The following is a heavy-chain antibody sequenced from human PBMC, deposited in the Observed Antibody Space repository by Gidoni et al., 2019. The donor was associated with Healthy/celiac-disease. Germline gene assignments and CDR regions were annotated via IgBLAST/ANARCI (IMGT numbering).Heavy chain of an antibody. V-gene: IGHV3-43*01. CDR2: ISWDGGSK. J-gene: IGHJ4*02. CDR3: AKSSYDFWSGYSPIDY. CDR1: GFTLDDYT. Sequence: EVQLVESGGVVVQPGGSLRPSCAASGFTLDDYTMHWVRQAPGKGLEWVSLISWDGGSKYYADSVKGRFTISRDNSKNSLYLQMNSLRTEDTALYYCAKSSYDFWSGYSPIDYWGQGTLVTVSS. D-gene: IGHD3-3*01.